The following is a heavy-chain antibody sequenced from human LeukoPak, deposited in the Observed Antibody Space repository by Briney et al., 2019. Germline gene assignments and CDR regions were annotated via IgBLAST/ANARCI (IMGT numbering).Heavy chain of an antibody. D-gene: IGHD3-22*01. V-gene: IGHV3-43D*03. J-gene: IGHJ4*02. CDR2: ISWDGGST. CDR3: AKGSGVVVITMGFDY. Sequence: GGSLRLSCAASGFTFDDYAMHWVRQAPGKGLEWVSLISWDGGSTYYADSVKGRLTISRDNSKNSLYLQMNSLRAEDTALYYCAKGSGVVVITMGFDYWGQGTLVTVSS. CDR1: GFTFDDYA.